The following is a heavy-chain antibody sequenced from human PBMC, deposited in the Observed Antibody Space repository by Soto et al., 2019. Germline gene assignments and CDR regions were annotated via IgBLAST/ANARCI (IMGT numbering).Heavy chain of an antibody. CDR1: GYSFTDYY. CDR3: ARGPYGDNAFDI. CDR2: IAPHRDGT. D-gene: IGHD4-17*01. V-gene: IGHV1-2*02. J-gene: IGHJ3*02. Sequence: ASVKVSCKASGYSFTDYYMHWIRQAPGQGLEWMGWIAPHRDGTEFAQKFQGRITLTGDTSTSTAYMELKGLTSADTAVYFCARGPYGDNAFDIWGHATVVTV.